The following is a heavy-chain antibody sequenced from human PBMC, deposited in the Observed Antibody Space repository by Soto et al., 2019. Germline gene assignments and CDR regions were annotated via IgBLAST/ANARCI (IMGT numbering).Heavy chain of an antibody. J-gene: IGHJ4*02. CDR3: ARDWEDFDY. D-gene: IGHD1-26*01. Sequence: QVQLVESGGGVVQPGRSLRLSCAASGFTFSSYAMHWVRQAPGKGLEWVAVISYDGSNKYYADSVKGRFTISRDNSKNTLYLQMNRLRAEDTVVYYCARDWEDFDYWGQGTLVTVSS. CDR1: GFTFSSYA. CDR2: ISYDGSNK. V-gene: IGHV3-30-3*01.